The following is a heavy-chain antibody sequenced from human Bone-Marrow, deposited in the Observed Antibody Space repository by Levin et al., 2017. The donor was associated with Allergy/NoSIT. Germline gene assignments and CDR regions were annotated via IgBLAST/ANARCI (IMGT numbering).Heavy chain of an antibody. CDR1: GGSISSSSYY. Sequence: SSETLSLTCTVSGGSISSSSYYWGWIRQPPGKGLEWIGSIYYSGSTYYNPSLKSRVTISVDTSKNQFSLKLSSVTAADTAVYYCARDRLSSYPDYFDFWGQGTLVTVSS. V-gene: IGHV4-39*07. CDR2: IYYSGST. D-gene: IGHD2-2*01. CDR3: ARDRLSSYPDYFDF. J-gene: IGHJ4*02.